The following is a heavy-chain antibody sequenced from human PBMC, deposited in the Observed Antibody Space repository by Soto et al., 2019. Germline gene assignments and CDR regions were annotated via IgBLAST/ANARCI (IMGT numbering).Heavy chain of an antibody. J-gene: IGHJ3*01. Sequence: QVHLVESGGGVVQPGRSLRLSCEGSGFSFSNYGIHWVRQAPGKGLEWVAVISHDGNSHHLADSVRGRFTISRDNSKNTVFLHMTSLRRGDSAVYHCVKAQERSAQYFAVVITAFDFWGQGTMVTVSS. D-gene: IGHD3-22*01. V-gene: IGHV3-30*18. CDR1: GFSFSNYG. CDR2: ISHDGNSH. CDR3: VKAQERSAQYFAVVITAFDF.